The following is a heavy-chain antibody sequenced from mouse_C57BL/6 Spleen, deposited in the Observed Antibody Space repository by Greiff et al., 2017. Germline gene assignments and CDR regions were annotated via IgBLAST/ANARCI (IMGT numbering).Heavy chain of an antibody. D-gene: IGHD1-1*01. CDR1: GFNIKDYY. V-gene: IGHV14-2*01. CDR2: IDPEDGET. J-gene: IGHJ3*01. CDR3: ARHTTVETAWFAY. Sequence: EVMLVESGAELVKPGASVKLSCTASGFNIKDYYMHWVKQRTEQGLEWIGRIDPEDGETKYAPKFQGKATITADTSSNTAYLQLSSLTSEDTAVYYCARHTTVETAWFAYWGQGTLVTVSA.